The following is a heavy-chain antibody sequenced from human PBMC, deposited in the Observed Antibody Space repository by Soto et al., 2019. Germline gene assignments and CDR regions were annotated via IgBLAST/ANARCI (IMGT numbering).Heavy chain of an antibody. V-gene: IGHV1-46*03. D-gene: IGHD5-18*01. CDR1: GYTFTSYY. CDR3: ARDGYLQKPYYYYHMDV. CDR2: INPSGGST. J-gene: IGHJ6*03. Sequence: ASVKVSCKASGYTFTSYYMHWVRQAPGQGLEWMGIINPSGGSTSYAQKFQGSVTMTRDTSTSTVCMELSSLRSEDTAVYYCARDGYLQKPYYYYHMDVWGKGTTVTVSS.